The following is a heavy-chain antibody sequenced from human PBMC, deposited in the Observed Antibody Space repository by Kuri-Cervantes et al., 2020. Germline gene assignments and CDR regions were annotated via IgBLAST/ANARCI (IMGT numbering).Heavy chain of an antibody. CDR3: ARGNRNTKDAFDI. CDR2: IKQDGSAR. J-gene: IGHJ3*02. V-gene: IGHV3-7*01. CDR1: GFTFSSYW. D-gene: IGHD1-14*01. Sequence: GESLKISCAASGFTFSSYWMSWVRQAPGKGLEWVAIIKQDGSARYYADSVKGRFTISRDNVKNSLYLQVSSPRAEDMAVYYCARGNRNTKDAFDIWGQGTVVTVSS.